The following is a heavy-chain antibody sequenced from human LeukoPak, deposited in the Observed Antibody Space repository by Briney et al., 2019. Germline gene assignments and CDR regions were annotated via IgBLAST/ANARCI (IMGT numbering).Heavy chain of an antibody. Sequence: PGGSLRLSCAASGFTFSDYSVNWVRQAPGKGLEWVSSISSSSSYIYYADSVKGRFTISRDNAKNSLYLQMNSLRAEDTAVYSCTVLQSGGNWFDPWGPGTLVTVSS. J-gene: IGHJ5*02. D-gene: IGHD2-8*01. CDR2: ISSSSSYI. V-gene: IGHV3-21*04. CDR3: TVLQSGGNWFDP. CDR1: GFTFSDYS.